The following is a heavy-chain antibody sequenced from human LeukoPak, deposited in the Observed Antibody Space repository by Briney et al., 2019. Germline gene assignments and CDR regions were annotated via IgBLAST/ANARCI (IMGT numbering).Heavy chain of an antibody. D-gene: IGHD6-19*01. CDR3: ARIGSSGWLSWSAFDI. CDR2: IWYDGRNK. CDR1: GFTFSSYG. J-gene: IGHJ3*02. V-gene: IGHV3-33*01. Sequence: GGSLRLSCAASGFTFSSYGMQWGRQAPGKGLEWVADIWYDGRNKHYADSGKGRFTIYRDNSNNTLYLQMISLIAEDTAVYYCARIGSSGWLSWSAFDIWVQGTMVTVSS.